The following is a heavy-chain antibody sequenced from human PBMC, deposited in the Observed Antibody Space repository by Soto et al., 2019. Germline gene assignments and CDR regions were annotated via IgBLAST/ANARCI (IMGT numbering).Heavy chain of an antibody. V-gene: IGHV4-59*08. CDR2: IYYSGST. J-gene: IGHJ4*02. D-gene: IGHD3-9*01. CDR3: ARAQTYYDILTGYSQREFDY. CDR1: GGSISSYY. Sequence: SETLSLTCTVSGGSISSYYWSWIRQPPGKGLEWIGYIYYSGSTNYNPSLKSRVTISVDTSKNQFSLKLSSVTAADTAVYYCARAQTYYDILTGYSQREFDYWGQGTLVTVSS.